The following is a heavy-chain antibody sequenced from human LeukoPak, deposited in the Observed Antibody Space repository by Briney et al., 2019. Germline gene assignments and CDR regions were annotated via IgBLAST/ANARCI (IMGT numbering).Heavy chain of an antibody. CDR3: ASSGFTYYYDSSGPRVPFQH. CDR1: GFTFSSYA. J-gene: IGHJ1*01. V-gene: IGHV3-23*01. D-gene: IGHD3-22*01. Sequence: GGSLRLSCAASGFTFSSYAMSWVRQAPGKGLKWVSTINDNGDGTYYADSVKGRFTISRDNAKNSLYLQMNSLRAEDTAVYYCASSGFTYYYDSSGPRVPFQHWGQGTLVTVSS. CDR2: INDNGDGT.